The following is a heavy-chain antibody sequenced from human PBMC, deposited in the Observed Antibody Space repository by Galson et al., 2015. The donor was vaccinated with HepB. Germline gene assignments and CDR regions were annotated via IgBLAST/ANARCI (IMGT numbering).Heavy chain of an antibody. CDR3: ARGRYYYGSGSAWFDP. Sequence: SLRLSCASSGFTFSSYAMHWVRQAPGRGLEYVSAISSNGGSTYYANSVKGRFTISRDNSKNTLYLQMGSLRAEDMAVYYCARGRYYYGSGSAWFDPWGQGTLVTVSS. V-gene: IGHV3-64*01. J-gene: IGHJ5*02. D-gene: IGHD3-10*01. CDR2: ISSNGGST. CDR1: GFTFSSYA.